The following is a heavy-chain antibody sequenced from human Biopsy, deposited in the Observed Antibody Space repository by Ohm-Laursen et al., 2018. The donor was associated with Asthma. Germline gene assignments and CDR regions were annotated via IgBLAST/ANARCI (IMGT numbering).Heavy chain of an antibody. CDR1: GYTFIHYA. D-gene: IGHD3-9*01. J-gene: IGHJ3*01. V-gene: IGHV1-3*01. CDR3: ARTYYDFLTGQVNDAFAL. Sequence: SSVKVSCKASGYTFIHYAIHWVRQAPGQRLEWMGWINAGNGNTKYSQKFQGRVTITRDTSASTAYMDLRSLRSEDTAMYYCARTYYDFLTGQVNDAFALWGQGTMVTVSS. CDR2: INAGNGNT.